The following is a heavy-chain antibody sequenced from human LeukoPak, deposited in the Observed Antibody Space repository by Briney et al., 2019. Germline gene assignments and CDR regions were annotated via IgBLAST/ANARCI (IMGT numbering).Heavy chain of an antibody. CDR2: TYYRSKWYN. D-gene: IGHD4-17*01. CDR1: GDSVSSNSAA. Sequence: SQTLSLTCAISGDSVSSNSAAWNWIRQSPSRGLEWLGRTYYRSKWYNDYAVSVKSRITINPDTSKNQFSLQLNSVTPEDTAVYYCARDLGRDYGDYLEDYYYGMDVWGQGTTVTVSS. V-gene: IGHV6-1*01. CDR3: ARDLGRDYGDYLEDYYYGMDV. J-gene: IGHJ6*02.